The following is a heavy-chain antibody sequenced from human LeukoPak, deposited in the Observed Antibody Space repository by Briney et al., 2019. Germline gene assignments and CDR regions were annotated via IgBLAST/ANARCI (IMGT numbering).Heavy chain of an antibody. J-gene: IGHJ5*02. CDR1: GGSISSHY. D-gene: IGHD3-22*01. CDR3: ARGFSQNYYDSSGSRTTRNWFDP. V-gene: IGHV4-59*11. CDR2: IYYSRST. Sequence: ASETLSLTCTVSGGSISSHYWSWIRQPPGKGLEWIGYIYYSRSTNYNPSLKSRVTISVDTSKNQFSLKLSSVTAADTAVYYCARGFSQNYYDSSGSRTTRNWFDPWGQGTLVTVSS.